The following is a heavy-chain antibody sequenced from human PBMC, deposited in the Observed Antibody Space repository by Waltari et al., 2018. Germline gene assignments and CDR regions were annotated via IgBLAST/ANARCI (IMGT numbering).Heavy chain of an antibody. CDR3: AKPFYNWDDPLHS. CDR1: GLTSFTHA. CDR2: IRFSAAT. V-gene: IGHV3-23*01. Sequence: EVQLLESGGGLIQPGGSLRLSCQASGLTSFTHASNLVRHAPGKGLGWFSYIRFSAATTSADSVKGWFTVSRDYSDNTIHLQMDSLRAEDTAVYFCAKPFYNWDDPLHSWGQGAPVIVSS. J-gene: IGHJ1*01. D-gene: IGHD1-20*01.